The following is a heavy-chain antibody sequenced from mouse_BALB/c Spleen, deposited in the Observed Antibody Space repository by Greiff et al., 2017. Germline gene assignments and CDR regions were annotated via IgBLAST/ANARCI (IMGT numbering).Heavy chain of an antibody. Sequence: QVQLQQSGAELVRPGSSVKISCKASGYAFSSYWMNWVKQRPGQGLEWIGQIYPGDGDTNYNGKFKGKATLTADKSSSTAYMQLSSLTSEDSAVYFCARRGDGNLAYWGQGTLVTVSA. CDR3: ARRGDGNLAY. CDR2: IYPGDGDT. V-gene: IGHV1-80*01. D-gene: IGHD2-1*01. CDR1: GYAFSSYW. J-gene: IGHJ3*01.